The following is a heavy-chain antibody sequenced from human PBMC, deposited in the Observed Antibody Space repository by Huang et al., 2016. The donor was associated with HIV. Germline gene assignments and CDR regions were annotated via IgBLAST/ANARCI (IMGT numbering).Heavy chain of an antibody. CDR1: GGSFSNHV. D-gene: IGHD2-2*01. Sequence: QVQLVQSGAEVKKPGSSVKVSCKASGGSFSNHVFSWVRKGPGQGLEWVGGIIPRFGTTNYAQKFQGRVMITADESTGTAYLELSSLRSEDTAVYFCARESNIVVVPHTIKFFDYWGQGTLVTVSS. CDR2: IIPRFGTT. J-gene: IGHJ4*02. V-gene: IGHV1-69*01. CDR3: ARESNIVVVPHTIKFFDY.